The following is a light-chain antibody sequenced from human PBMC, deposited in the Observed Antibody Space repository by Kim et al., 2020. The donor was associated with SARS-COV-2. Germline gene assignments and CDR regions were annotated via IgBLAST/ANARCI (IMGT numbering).Light chain of an antibody. CDR2: WAS. V-gene: IGKV4-1*01. Sequence: ATINDKASHRVLCSSINTKYCAWYPQKPGQPPKLLIYWASTRESGVPDRFSGSGSGTDFTLTISSLQAEDVAVYYCQQYYSTPLTFGGGTKVEIK. CDR1: HRVLCSSINTKY. J-gene: IGKJ4*01. CDR3: QQYYSTPLT.